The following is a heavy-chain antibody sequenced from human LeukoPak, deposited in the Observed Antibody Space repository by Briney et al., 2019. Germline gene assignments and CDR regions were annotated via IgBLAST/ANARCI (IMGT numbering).Heavy chain of an antibody. CDR1: GGSISSYY. D-gene: IGHD1-26*01. CDR2: IHYSGGA. J-gene: IGHJ4*02. Sequence: SETLSLTCTVSGGSISSYYWSWIRQPPGKRLEYIGYIHYSGGANYNPSLKSRVTMSVDTSKNQFSLRLSSVTVADTAMYYGARGAIVGATADYWGQGTLVTVSS. CDR3: ARGAIVGATADY. V-gene: IGHV4-59*01.